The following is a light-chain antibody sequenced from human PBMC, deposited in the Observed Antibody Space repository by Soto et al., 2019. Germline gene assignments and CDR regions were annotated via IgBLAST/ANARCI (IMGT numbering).Light chain of an antibody. V-gene: IGKV1D-12*01. Sequence: ETQVSQSRSSVSASVGDRVTISFQASQGISRSLAWYQQKPGKAPKLLIYAASSLQSGVPSRFSGSGFGTDFTLTISSLQPEDSAIYYCQHYNSYSEAFGQGTKVDI. CDR1: QGISRS. CDR3: QHYNSYSEA. J-gene: IGKJ1*01. CDR2: AAS.